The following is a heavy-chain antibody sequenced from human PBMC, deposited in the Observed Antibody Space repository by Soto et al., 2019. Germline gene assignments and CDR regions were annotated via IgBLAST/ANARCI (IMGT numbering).Heavy chain of an antibody. D-gene: IGHD6-13*01. V-gene: IGHV1-69*13. J-gene: IGHJ4*02. CDR2: IIPIFGTA. Sequence: SVKVSCKASGGTFSSYAISWVRQAPGQGLEWMGGIIPIFGTANYAQKFQGRVTITADESTSTAYMELSSLRSEDTAVYYCATAPGIAAAGTSAIPNYYFDYWGQGTLVTVS. CDR1: GGTFSSYA. CDR3: ATAPGIAAAGTSAIPNYYFDY.